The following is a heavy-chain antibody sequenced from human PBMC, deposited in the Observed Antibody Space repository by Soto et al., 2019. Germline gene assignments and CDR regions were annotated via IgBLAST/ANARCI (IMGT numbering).Heavy chain of an antibody. J-gene: IGHJ4*02. CDR3: ARDKRDLRFLEWSYYFAY. Sequence: QVQLVESGGGVVQPGRSLRLSCAASGFTFSSCAMHWVRQAPGKGLEWVALISYDGSNKYYADSVKGRFTISRDNSKNTLYLQMNSLRAEDKAVYYCARDKRDLRFLEWSYYFAYWGQGTLVTVSS. V-gene: IGHV3-30-3*01. CDR2: ISYDGSNK. D-gene: IGHD3-3*01. CDR1: GFTFSSCA.